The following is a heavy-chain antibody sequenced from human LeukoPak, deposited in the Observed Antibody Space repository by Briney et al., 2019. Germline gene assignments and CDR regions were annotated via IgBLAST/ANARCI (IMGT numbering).Heavy chain of an antibody. D-gene: IGHD6-13*01. CDR1: GFTFSSYA. Sequence: GGSLRLSCAASGFTFSSYAMSWVRQAPGKGLEWVAVMSYDAIDKYYADHVKGRFTISRDNSNNTLFLQMNSLGAEDTAVYYCAREAAGIDYWGQGTLVTVSS. CDR3: AREAAGIDY. V-gene: IGHV3-30-3*01. J-gene: IGHJ4*02. CDR2: MSYDAIDK.